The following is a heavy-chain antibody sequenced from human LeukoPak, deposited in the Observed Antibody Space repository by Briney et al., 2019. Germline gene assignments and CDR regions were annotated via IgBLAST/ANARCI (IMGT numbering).Heavy chain of an antibody. CDR3: ARDSNLPAALYYYMDV. Sequence: SDTLSLTCTLSGGSISIYYGSWIPQPPEKGLEWLGYIYYSGSTNYNLSLKSRVSISVDTSKNQFSLKLSSVTDADTDVYYCARDSNLPAALYYYMDVWGKGTTVTVSS. J-gene: IGHJ6*03. CDR1: GGSISIYY. D-gene: IGHD2-2*01. CDR2: IYYSGST. V-gene: IGHV4-59*12.